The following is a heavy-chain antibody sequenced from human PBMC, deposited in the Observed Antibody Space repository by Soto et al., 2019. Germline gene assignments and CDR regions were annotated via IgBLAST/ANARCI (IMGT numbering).Heavy chain of an antibody. CDR3: ARAAPRDSSGLYFDF. D-gene: IGHD3-22*01. V-gene: IGHV4-34*01. J-gene: IGHJ4*02. CDR1: GGSFIGYY. CDR2: INHNGRT. Sequence: PSETLSLTCAVYGGSFIGYYWNWIRQPPGKGLEWIGQINHNGRTNYNPSLKSRVTISIQTSNNQFSLKLSSLMATDTAVYYCARAAPRDSSGLYFDFWGPGGPVTVSS.